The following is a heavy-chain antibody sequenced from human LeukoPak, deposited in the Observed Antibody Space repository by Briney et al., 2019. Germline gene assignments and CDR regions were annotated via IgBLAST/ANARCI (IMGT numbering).Heavy chain of an antibody. CDR2: FDPEDGET. CDR3: AREAYYYSSESYNYFYYMDV. CDR1: GYTLTELS. D-gene: IGHD3-10*01. V-gene: IGHV1-24*01. J-gene: IGHJ6*03. Sequence: ASVKVSCKVSGYTLTELSMHWVRQAPGKGLEWMGGFDPEDGETIYAQKFQGRVTMTEDTSTDTAYMELSSLRSEDTAVYYCAREAYYYSSESYNYFYYMDVWGKGTTVTVSS.